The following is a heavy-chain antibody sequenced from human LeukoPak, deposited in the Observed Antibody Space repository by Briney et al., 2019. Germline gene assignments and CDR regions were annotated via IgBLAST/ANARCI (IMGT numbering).Heavy chain of an antibody. CDR3: ARDYYDSSGYSDNFDY. V-gene: IGHV1-8*01. CDR2: MNPNSGNT. CDR1: GYTFTSYD. Sequence: ASVKVSCKASGYTFTSYDINWVRQATGQGLEWMGWMNPNSGNTGYAQEFQGRVTMTRNTSISTAYMELSSLRSEDTAVYYCARDYYDSSGYSDNFDYWGQGTLVTVSS. J-gene: IGHJ4*02. D-gene: IGHD3-22*01.